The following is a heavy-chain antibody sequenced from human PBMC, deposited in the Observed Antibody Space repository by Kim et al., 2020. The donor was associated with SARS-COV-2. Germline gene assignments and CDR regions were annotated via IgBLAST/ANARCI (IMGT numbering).Heavy chain of an antibody. CDR3: ARDRCSGGSCYPGTIDY. V-gene: IGHV3-48*03. J-gene: IGHJ4*02. D-gene: IGHD2-15*01. Sequence: SVKGRFTISRDNAKNSLYLQMNTLRAEDTAVYYCARDRCSGGSCYPGTIDYWGQGTVVSVSS.